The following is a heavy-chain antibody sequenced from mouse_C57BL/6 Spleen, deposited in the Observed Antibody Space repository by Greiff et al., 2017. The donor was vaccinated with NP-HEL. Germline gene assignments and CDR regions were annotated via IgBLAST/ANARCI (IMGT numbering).Heavy chain of an antibody. D-gene: IGHD2-1*01. Sequence: EVQLQQSGPELVKPGASVKISCKASGYTFTDYYMNWVKQSHGKSLEWIGDINPNNGGTSYNQKFKGKATLTVDKSSSTAYMELRSLTSEDSAVYCCANYGNWDVDVWGTGTTVTVSS. CDR1: GYTFTDYY. CDR3: ANYGNWDVDV. CDR2: INPNNGGT. J-gene: IGHJ1*03. V-gene: IGHV1-26*01.